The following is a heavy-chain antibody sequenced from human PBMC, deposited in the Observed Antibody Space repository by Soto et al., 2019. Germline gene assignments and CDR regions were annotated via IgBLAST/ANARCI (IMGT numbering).Heavy chain of an antibody. Sequence: GGSLRLSCAASGFTFSSYLMSWVRQAPGKGLEWVANIKQDGSEKYYVDSVKGRFTISRDNAKNSLYLQMNSLRAEDTAVYYCAGFNWGKRMFDPWGQGTLVTVSS. CDR1: GFTFSSYL. V-gene: IGHV3-7*03. J-gene: IGHJ5*02. CDR3: AGFNWGKRMFDP. D-gene: IGHD7-27*01. CDR2: IKQDGSEK.